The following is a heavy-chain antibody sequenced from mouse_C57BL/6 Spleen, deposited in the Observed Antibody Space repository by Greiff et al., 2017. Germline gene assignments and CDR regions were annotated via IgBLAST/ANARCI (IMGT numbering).Heavy chain of an antibody. CDR3: AREEDYDYDRNFDY. CDR1: GYTFTSYW. CDR2: INPSNGGT. J-gene: IGHJ2*01. Sequence: QVQLQQPGTELVKPGASVKLSCKASGYTFTSYWMHWVKQRPGQGLEWIGNINPSNGGTNYNEKFKSKATLTVDKSSSTAYMHLSSLTSEDSAVYDCAREEDYDYDRNFDYWGQGTTLTVSS. V-gene: IGHV1-53*01. D-gene: IGHD2-4*01.